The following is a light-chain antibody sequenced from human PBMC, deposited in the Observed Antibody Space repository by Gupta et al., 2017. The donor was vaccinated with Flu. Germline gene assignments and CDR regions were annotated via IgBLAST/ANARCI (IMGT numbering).Light chain of an antibody. V-gene: IGLV2-14*01. CDR1: SSDVGGYNY. J-gene: IGLJ3*02. CDR3: SSYTSSSTLV. CDR2: EVS. Sequence: SALTQPASVSGSPGPSITISCTGTSSDVGGYNYVSWYHQHPGKAPKLMIYEVSNRPSGVTTRFSGSKSGNTATLTISGPQAEDEADYYCSSYTSSSTLVFGGGTKLTVL.